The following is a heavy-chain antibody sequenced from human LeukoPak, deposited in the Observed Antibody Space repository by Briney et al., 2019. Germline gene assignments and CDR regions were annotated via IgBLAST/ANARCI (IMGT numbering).Heavy chain of an antibody. Sequence: GASVKVSCKASGYTFTTSGISWVRQAPGQGLEWMGWISASNGDTNYAQKFQGRVTMTTDPSTNTAYMELRSLRSDDTAVYYCAGGYYYDSSGYYLFDYWGQGTLVTVSS. CDR2: ISASNGDT. D-gene: IGHD3-22*01. J-gene: IGHJ4*02. V-gene: IGHV1-18*01. CDR1: GYTFTTSG. CDR3: AGGYYYDSSGYYLFDY.